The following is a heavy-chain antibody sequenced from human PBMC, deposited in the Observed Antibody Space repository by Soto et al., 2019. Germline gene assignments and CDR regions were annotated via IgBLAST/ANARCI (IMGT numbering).Heavy chain of an antibody. CDR1: GFTFSNYA. CDR2: ISYDGRNK. V-gene: IGHV3-30*18. CDR3: AKGGYDISWLSLYWFDP. J-gene: IGHJ5*02. Sequence: QVQLVESGGGVVQPERSLRLSCAASGFTFSNYAMHWVRQAPGKGPEWVAAISYDGRNKYYADSVKGRFTISRDNSKNTLDLQMNSLRAEDTAVYYCAKGGYDISWLSLYWFDPWGQGTLVTVSS. D-gene: IGHD3-22*01.